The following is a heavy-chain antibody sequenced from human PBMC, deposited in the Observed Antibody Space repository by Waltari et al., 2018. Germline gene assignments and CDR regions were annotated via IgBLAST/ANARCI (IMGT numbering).Heavy chain of an antibody. V-gene: IGHV4-61*02. CDR1: GVPISSVSFS. J-gene: IGHJ4*02. CDR3: ARMTGSGLFDY. Sequence: QVQLQGSGPGLVKPSQTLFLTCTVPGVPISSVSFSCSCIRHTAGKGLEWIGHIYTNGRTDYNPSLRSRVTISVDTSKSEFSLKLSSVTAADTALYFCARMTGSGLFDYWGQETLVTVSS. D-gene: IGHD3-9*01. CDR2: IYTNGRT.